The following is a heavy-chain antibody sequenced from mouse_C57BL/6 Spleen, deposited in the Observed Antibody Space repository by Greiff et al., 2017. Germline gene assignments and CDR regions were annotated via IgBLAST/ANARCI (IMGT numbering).Heavy chain of an antibody. D-gene: IGHD2-4*01. Sequence: QVTLKESGAELARPGASVKLSCKASGYTFTSYGISWVKQRTGQGLEWIGEIYPRSGNTYYNEKFKGKATLTADKSSSTAYMELRSLTSEDSAVYFCARWYYDPPFDVWGTGTTVTVSS. CDR1: GYTFTSYG. J-gene: IGHJ1*03. V-gene: IGHV1-81*01. CDR2: IYPRSGNT. CDR3: ARWYYDPPFDV.